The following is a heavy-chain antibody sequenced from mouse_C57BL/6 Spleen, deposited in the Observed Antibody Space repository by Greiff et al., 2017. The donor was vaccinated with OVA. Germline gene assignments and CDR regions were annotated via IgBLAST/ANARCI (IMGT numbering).Heavy chain of an antibody. CDR1: GYTFTDYY. D-gene: IGHD3-2*02. CDR2: INPNNGGT. V-gene: IGHV1-26*01. CDR3: ARWGAAQATNYAMDY. J-gene: IGHJ4*01. Sequence: EVQLQQSGPELVKPGASVKISCKASGYTFTDYYMNWVKQSHGKSLEWIGDINPNNGGTSYNQKFKGKATLTVDKSSSTAYMELRSLTSEDSAVYYCARWGAAQATNYAMDYWGQGTSVTVSS.